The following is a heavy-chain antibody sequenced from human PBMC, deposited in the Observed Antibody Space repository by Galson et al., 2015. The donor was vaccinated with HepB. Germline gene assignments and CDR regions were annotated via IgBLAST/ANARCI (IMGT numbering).Heavy chain of an antibody. Sequence: SCKASGFTFSSYDMHWVRQATGKGLEWVSAIGTAGDPYYPGSVKGRFTISRENAKNSLYLQMNSLRAGDTAVYYCARAATYYYDSSGYNDWYFDLWGRGTLVTVSS. CDR2: IGTAGDP. J-gene: IGHJ2*01. CDR1: GFTFSSYD. D-gene: IGHD3-22*01. V-gene: IGHV3-13*05. CDR3: ARAATYYYDSSGYNDWYFDL.